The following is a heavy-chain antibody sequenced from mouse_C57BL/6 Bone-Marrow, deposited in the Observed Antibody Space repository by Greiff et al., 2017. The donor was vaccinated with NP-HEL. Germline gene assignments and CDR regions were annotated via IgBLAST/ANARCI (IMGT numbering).Heavy chain of an antibody. V-gene: IGHV1-54*01. D-gene: IGHD2-1*01. CDR3: ARDYGNYLWFAY. CDR1: GYAFTNYL. J-gene: IGHJ3*01. CDR2: INPGSGGT. Sequence: QVHVKQSGAELVRPGTSVKVSCKASGYAFTNYLIEWVKQRPGQGLEWIGVINPGSGGTNYNEKFKGKATLTADKSSSTAYMQLSSLTSEDSAVYFCARDYGNYLWFAYWGQGTLVTVSA.